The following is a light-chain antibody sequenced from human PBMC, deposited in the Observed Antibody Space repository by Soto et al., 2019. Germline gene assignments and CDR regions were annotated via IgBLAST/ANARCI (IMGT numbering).Light chain of an antibody. Sequence: QSALTQPPSASGTPGQRVTISCSGGNSNIGSRPVSWYQQVPGTAPKLLIYSHNQRPSGVPDRFSASKSGTSASLAISGLQSADEADYYCAAWDDSLNDVLLGGGTKVTVL. V-gene: IGLV1-44*01. J-gene: IGLJ2*01. CDR2: SHN. CDR1: NSNIGSRP. CDR3: AAWDDSLNDVL.